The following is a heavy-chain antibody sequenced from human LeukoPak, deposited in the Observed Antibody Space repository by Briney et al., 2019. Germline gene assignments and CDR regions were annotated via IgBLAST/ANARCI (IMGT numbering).Heavy chain of an antibody. D-gene: IGHD3-9*01. V-gene: IGHV3-53*01. Sequence: PGGSLRLSCAASGSTVSSYFMSWVRQAPGKGLEWVSVIYDGGSTDYADSVKGRFTISRDNSKSTLYLQMNSLRAEDTAVYYCARDNYILTGYYNAFDIWGQGTLVTVS. CDR3: ARDNYILTGYYNAFDI. CDR2: IYDGGST. CDR1: GSTVSSYF. J-gene: IGHJ3*02.